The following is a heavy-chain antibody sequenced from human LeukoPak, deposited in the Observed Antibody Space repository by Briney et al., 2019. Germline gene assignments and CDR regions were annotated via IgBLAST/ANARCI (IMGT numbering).Heavy chain of an antibody. CDR3: AKSPGPNYYDSSGYYYFDLFGMDV. CDR1: GFTLSSYG. D-gene: IGHD3-22*01. J-gene: IGHJ6*04. V-gene: IGHV3-33*06. CDR2: IWYDGSNK. Sequence: PGRSLRLSCAASGFTLSSYGMHWVRQAPGKGLEWVAVIWYDGSNKYYADSVKGRFTISRDNSKNTLYLQMNSLRAEDTAVYYCAKSPGPNYYDSSGYYYFDLFGMDVWGKGTTVTVSS.